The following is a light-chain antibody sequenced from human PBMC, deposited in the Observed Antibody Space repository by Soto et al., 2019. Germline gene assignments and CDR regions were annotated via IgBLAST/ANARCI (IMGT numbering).Light chain of an antibody. CDR1: QSISSSY. J-gene: IGKJ1*01. Sequence: EIVLTQSPGTLSLSPGERATLSCRASQSISSSYLAWYQQKPGQAPRPLMYGASSRATGIPDTFSGSGSGTDFTLTISRLEPEDFAVYYCQQYASSPRTFGQGTRVEFK. V-gene: IGKV3-20*01. CDR3: QQYASSPRT. CDR2: GAS.